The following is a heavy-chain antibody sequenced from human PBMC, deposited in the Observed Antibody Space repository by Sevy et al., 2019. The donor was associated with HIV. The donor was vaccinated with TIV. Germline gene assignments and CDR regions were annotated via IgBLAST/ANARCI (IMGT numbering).Heavy chain of an antibody. D-gene: IGHD3-10*01. CDR3: ARVGFVYYYFDY. V-gene: IGHV4-61*01. CDR1: GGSVSSGSYY. Sequence: SETLSLTCTVSGGSVSSGSYYWSWIRQPPGKGLEWIGYIYYSGSTNYYPSLKSRVTISVDTSKNQFSLKLSSVTAADTAVYYCARVGFVYYYFDYWGQGTLVTVSS. CDR2: IYYSGST. J-gene: IGHJ4*02.